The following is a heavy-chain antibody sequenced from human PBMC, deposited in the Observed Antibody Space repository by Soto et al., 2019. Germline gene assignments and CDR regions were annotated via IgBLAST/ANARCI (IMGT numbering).Heavy chain of an antibody. CDR3: ARDWGSSGWPN. V-gene: IGHV4-31*03. CDR2: IYFTGTT. D-gene: IGHD6-19*01. Sequence: PSETLSLTCTVSGHSLSSGGYYWSWIRQHPGKGLEWVGYIYFTGTTLYNPSLKSRPAISVDTSKNQFSLKLTSVTAADAAVYYCARDWGSSGWPNWGQGVLVTVSS. J-gene: IGHJ4*02. CDR1: GHSLSSGGYY.